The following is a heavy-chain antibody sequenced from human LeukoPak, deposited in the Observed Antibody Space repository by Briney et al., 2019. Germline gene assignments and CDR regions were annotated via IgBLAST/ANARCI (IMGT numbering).Heavy chain of an antibody. Sequence: ASVEVSCKASGGTFSSYAISWVRQAPGQGLEWMGGIIPISGTANYAQKFQGRVTITADESTSTAYMELSSLRSEDTAVYYCARGREDVVPAATFSYYYYYMDVWGKGTTVTISS. D-gene: IGHD2-2*01. CDR1: GGTFSSYA. J-gene: IGHJ6*03. CDR3: ARGREDVVPAATFSYYYYYMDV. CDR2: IIPISGTA. V-gene: IGHV1-69*13.